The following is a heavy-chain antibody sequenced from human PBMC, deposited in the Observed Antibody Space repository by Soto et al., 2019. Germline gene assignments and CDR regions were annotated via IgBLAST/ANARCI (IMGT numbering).Heavy chain of an antibody. D-gene: IGHD2-15*01. Sequence: QVQLQESGPGLVKPSQTLSLPCTVSGGSISSGGYYWSCILQHQVKALEWIGYTYYSGSTYYNTSLKSRVTISVDTSKNQFSLKMSSVTAADTAVYYCARAGVVNKGYDDFDIWGQGTMVTVSS. CDR3: ARAGVVNKGYDDFDI. CDR2: TYYSGST. J-gene: IGHJ3*02. CDR1: GGSISSGGYY. V-gene: IGHV4-31*03.